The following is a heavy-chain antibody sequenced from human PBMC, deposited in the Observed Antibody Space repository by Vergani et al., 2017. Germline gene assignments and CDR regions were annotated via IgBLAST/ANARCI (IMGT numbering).Heavy chain of an antibody. CDR3: ARANYYYYGMDV. J-gene: IGHJ6*02. CDR1: GGSISTYS. CDR2: IYYSGST. V-gene: IGHV4-59*01. Sequence: QVQLQESGPGLVKPSETLSLTFNVSGGSISTYSCSWIRQRPGKALEWIGYIYYSGSTKYNPSLTSRVTMLVDTSKNPLSLNLSSVTAADTAVYYCARANYYYYGMDVWGPGTTVTVSS. D-gene: IGHD3-10*01.